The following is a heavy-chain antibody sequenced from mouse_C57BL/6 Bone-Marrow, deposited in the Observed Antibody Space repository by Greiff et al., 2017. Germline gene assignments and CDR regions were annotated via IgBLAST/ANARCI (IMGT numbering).Heavy chain of an antibody. J-gene: IGHJ3*01. V-gene: IGHV1-52*01. Sequence: QVQLQQSGAELVRPGSSVKLSCKASGYTFTSSWMHWVKQRPIQGLEWIGNIDPSDSETHYNQKFKDKATLTVDKSSSTAYMQLSSLTSEDSAVYYCARDDSAWFAYWGQGTLVTVSA. CDR2: IDPSDSET. CDR1: GYTFTSSW. D-gene: IGHD2-12*01. CDR3: ARDDSAWFAY.